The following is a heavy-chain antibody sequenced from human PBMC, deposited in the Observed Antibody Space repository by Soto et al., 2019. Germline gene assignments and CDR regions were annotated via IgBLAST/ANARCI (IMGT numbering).Heavy chain of an antibody. J-gene: IGHJ4*02. CDR3: ASRDPGTSVDY. D-gene: IGHD1-7*01. Sequence: SETLSLTCAVSGGSFTSNNWWTWVRQPPGQGLEWIGEIYRTGSTNYNPSLKSRVTISLDKSEDQFSLKVTSLTAADTAVYYCASRDPGTSVDYWGQGTLVTVS. V-gene: IGHV4-4*02. CDR1: GGSFTSNNW. CDR2: IYRTGST.